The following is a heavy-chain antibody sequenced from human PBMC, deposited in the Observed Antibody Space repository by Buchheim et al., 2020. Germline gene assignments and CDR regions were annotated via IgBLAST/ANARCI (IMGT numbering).Heavy chain of an antibody. J-gene: IGHJ4*02. CDR3: ARGNSYGIDS. CDR2: IYYSGDT. V-gene: IGHV4-30-4*01. D-gene: IGHD5-18*01. CDR1: GGSISSGDYY. Sequence: QVQLQESGPGLVKPSQTLSLTCTVSGGSISSGDYYWSWIRQPPGKGLEWIGYIYYSGDTYYNPSLKSRLTMSVAKSTNQISLKLSSVTAADTAVYYCARGNSYGIDSWGQGTL.